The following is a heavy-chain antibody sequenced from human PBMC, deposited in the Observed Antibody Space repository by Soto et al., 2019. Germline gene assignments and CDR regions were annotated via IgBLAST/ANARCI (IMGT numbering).Heavy chain of an antibody. CDR3: ANLQWLAGLDYYYGMDV. Sequence: EVQLLESGGGLVQPGGSLRLSCAASGFTFSSYAMSWVRQAPGKGLEWVSAISGSGGSTYYADSVKGRFTISRDNSKNTLYLQMNSLRAEDTAVYYCANLQWLAGLDYYYGMDVWGQGTTVTVSS. D-gene: IGHD6-19*01. CDR2: ISGSGGST. V-gene: IGHV3-23*01. CDR1: GFTFSSYA. J-gene: IGHJ6*02.